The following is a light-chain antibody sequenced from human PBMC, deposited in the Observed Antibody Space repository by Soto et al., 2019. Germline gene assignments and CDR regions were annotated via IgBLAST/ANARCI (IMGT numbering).Light chain of an antibody. Sequence: EIVFTPSPATLSLSPGAGATLSCRASQSVGSIYLAWYQQRPGQAPRLLVSAASNRATGIPARFSGSGSGTDFTLTISSLETQDFGVFYCQQRFDWPQITFGQGTRLDIK. CDR3: QQRFDWPQIT. J-gene: IGKJ5*01. CDR1: QSVGSIY. V-gene: IGKV3-11*01. CDR2: AAS.